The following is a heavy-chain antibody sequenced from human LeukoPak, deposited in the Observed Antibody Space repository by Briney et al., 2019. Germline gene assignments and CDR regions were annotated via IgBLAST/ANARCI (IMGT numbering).Heavy chain of an antibody. Sequence: PAETLSLTCTVSGYSITSGYYWGWIRQPPGKGLEWIGSIYHSGSTNYNPSLKSRVTISVDTSKNQFSLKLSSVTAADTAVYYCARVIAPTNYYDSSGTPYYYYYMDVWGKGTTVTVSS. CDR2: IYHSGST. CDR3: ARVIAPTNYYDSSGTPYYYYYMDV. D-gene: IGHD3-22*01. J-gene: IGHJ6*03. CDR1: GYSITSGYY. V-gene: IGHV4-38-2*02.